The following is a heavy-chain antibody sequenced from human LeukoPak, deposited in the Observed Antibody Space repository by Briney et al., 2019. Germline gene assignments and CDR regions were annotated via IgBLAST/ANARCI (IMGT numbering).Heavy chain of an antibody. CDR2: IYYSGST. CDR3: ARHDRVAALYYIDV. V-gene: IGHV4-59*08. J-gene: IGHJ6*03. D-gene: IGHD6-13*01. Sequence: SETLSLTCTVSGVSISSYYWSWIRQPPGKGLEWIGYIYYSGSTSYNPSLKSRVTISIDTSKNQFSLKLSSVTAADTAVYYCARHDRVAALYYIDVWGKGTTVTVSS. CDR1: GVSISSYY.